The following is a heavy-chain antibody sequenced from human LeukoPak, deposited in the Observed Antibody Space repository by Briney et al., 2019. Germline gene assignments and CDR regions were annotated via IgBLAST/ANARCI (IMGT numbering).Heavy chain of an antibody. CDR2: NSWDGGST. CDR3: AKVYSSSWYGGYFQH. J-gene: IGHJ1*01. D-gene: IGHD6-13*01. Sequence: GGSLRLSCAASGFAFDDYAMHWVRQAPGKGLEWVSLNSWDGGSTYYADSVKGRFTIPRDNSKNSLYLQMNSLRAEDTALYYCAKVYSSSWYGGYFQHWGQGTLVTVSS. CDR1: GFAFDDYA. V-gene: IGHV3-43D*03.